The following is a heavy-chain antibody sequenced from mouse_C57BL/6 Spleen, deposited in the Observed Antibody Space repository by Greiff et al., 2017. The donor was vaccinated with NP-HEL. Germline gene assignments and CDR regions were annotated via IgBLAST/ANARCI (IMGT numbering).Heavy chain of an antibody. CDR1: GYSITSGYY. CDR2: ISYDGSN. Sequence: EVQLQESGPGLVKPSQSLSLTCSVTGYSITSGYYWNWIRQFPGNKLEWMGYISYDGSNNYNPSLKNRISITRDTSKNQFFLKLNSVTTEDTATYYCAREDYDGSSPHYYAMDYWGQGTSVTVSS. V-gene: IGHV3-6*01. CDR3: AREDYDGSSPHYYAMDY. J-gene: IGHJ4*01. D-gene: IGHD1-1*01.